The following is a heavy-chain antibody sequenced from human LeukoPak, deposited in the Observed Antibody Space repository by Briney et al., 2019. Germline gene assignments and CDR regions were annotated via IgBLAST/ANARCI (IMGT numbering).Heavy chain of an antibody. CDR3: ARWTGRLLDY. V-gene: IGHV4-39*07. CDR2: IYYSGST. D-gene: IGHD3-10*01. CDR1: GGSISGSSYF. Sequence: KPSETLSLTCTVSGGSISGSSYFWGWIRQPPGKGLEWIGSIYYSGSTNYNPSLKSRVTISVDTSKNQFSLKLSSVTSADTAVYYCARWTGRLLDYWGQGTLVTVSS. J-gene: IGHJ4*02.